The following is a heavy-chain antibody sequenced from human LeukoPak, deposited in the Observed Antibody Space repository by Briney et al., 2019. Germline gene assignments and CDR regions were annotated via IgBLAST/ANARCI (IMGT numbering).Heavy chain of an antibody. CDR3: AVPYGDYGNVFDY. D-gene: IGHD4-17*01. J-gene: IGHJ4*02. CDR2: ISGSGGST. Sequence: GGSLRLSCAASGFTFSSYAMSWVRQAPGKGLEWVSAISGSGGSTYYADSVKGRFTISGDNSKNTLYLQMNSLRAEDTAVYYCAVPYGDYGNVFDYWGQGTLVTVSS. V-gene: IGHV3-23*01. CDR1: GFTFSSYA.